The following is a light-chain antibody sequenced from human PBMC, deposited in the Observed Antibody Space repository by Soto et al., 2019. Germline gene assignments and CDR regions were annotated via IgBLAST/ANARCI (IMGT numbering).Light chain of an antibody. CDR2: GAS. CDR3: QQYSNWPPWT. CDR1: QSVSSN. V-gene: IGKV3-15*01. Sequence: MTQSPLSLPVTLGQPASISCRASQSVSSNVAWYQQKPGQAPRLLIYGASTRATGIPATFSGSGSGTEFTLTISSLQSEDFAVYYCQQYSNWPPWTFGQGTKVDIK. J-gene: IGKJ1*01.